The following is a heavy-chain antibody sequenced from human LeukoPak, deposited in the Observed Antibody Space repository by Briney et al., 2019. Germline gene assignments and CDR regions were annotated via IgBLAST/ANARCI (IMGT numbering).Heavy chain of an antibody. Sequence: GASVKVSCKASGGTFINYGITWVRQAPGQGLEWMGAFIPIFGTPNYAQKFQGRVTITADESTTTSYMELSSLRSEDTAIYYCARDGTRIAASGNDAFDIWGQGTMVTVSS. D-gene: IGHD6-13*01. V-gene: IGHV1-69*13. J-gene: IGHJ3*02. CDR2: FIPIFGTP. CDR1: GGTFINYG. CDR3: ARDGTRIAASGNDAFDI.